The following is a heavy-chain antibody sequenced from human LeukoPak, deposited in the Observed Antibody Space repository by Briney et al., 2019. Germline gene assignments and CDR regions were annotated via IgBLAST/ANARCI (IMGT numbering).Heavy chain of an antibody. CDR3: TSQTYYYDSSGYYYHDY. CDR1: GFTFSNAW. D-gene: IGHD3-22*01. V-gene: IGHV3-15*01. J-gene: IGHJ4*02. CDR2: IKSKTDGGTT. Sequence: GGSLRLSCAVSGFTFSNAWMSWVRQAPGKGLEWVGRIKSKTDGGTTDYAAPVKGRFTISRDDSKNTLYLQMNSLKTEDTAVYYCTSQTYYYDSSGYYYHDYWGQGTLVTVSS.